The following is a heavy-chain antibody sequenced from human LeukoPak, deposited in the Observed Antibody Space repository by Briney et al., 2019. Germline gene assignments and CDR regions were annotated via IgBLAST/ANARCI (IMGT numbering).Heavy chain of an antibody. Sequence: PGGSLRLSCAASGFTFSSYGMHWVRQAPGKGLEWVAVISYDGSNKYYADSVKGRFTTSRDSSKNTLYLQMNSLRAEDTAVYYCAKGGTGYSSSWYGSYFDYWGQGTLVTVSS. CDR2: ISYDGSNK. D-gene: IGHD6-13*01. CDR3: AKGGTGYSSSWYGSYFDY. CDR1: GFTFSSYG. J-gene: IGHJ4*02. V-gene: IGHV3-30*18.